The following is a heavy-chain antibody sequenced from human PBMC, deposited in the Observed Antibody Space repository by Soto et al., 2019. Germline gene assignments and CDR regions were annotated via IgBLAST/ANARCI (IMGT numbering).Heavy chain of an antibody. J-gene: IGHJ4*02. CDR3: ARGNPITMIVVVAPDFDY. CDR2: ISSSGSTI. CDR1: GFPFSTYS. Sequence: GSLRLSCGASGFPFSTYSMNWVRQAPGKGLEWVSYISSSGSTIYYADSVKGRFTISRDNAKNSLYLQMNSLRDEDTAVYYCARGNPITMIVVVAPDFDYWGQGTLVTVSS. V-gene: IGHV3-48*02. D-gene: IGHD3-22*01.